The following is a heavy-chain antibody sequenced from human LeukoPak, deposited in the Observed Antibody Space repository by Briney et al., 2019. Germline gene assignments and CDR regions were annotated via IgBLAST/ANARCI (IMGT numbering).Heavy chain of an antibody. Sequence: SETLSLTCTVSGGSISSSSYYWGWIRQPPGKGLEWIGSIYYSGSTYYNPSLKSRVTISVDTSKNQFSLKLSSVTAADTAVYYCARHLVGATPYYFDYGGQGTLVTVSS. V-gene: IGHV4-39*01. D-gene: IGHD1-26*01. CDR1: GGSISSSSYY. CDR3: ARHLVGATPYYFDY. J-gene: IGHJ4*02. CDR2: IYYSGST.